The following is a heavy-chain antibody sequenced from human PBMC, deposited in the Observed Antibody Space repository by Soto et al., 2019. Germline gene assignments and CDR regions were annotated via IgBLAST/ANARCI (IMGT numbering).Heavy chain of an antibody. J-gene: IGHJ4*02. Sequence: QVHLVESGGGVVQPGRSMRLSCAASGFTFLGYPMHWVRQAPGKGLEWVASISYDGRNTYYAESVKGRFTISRDNSRHTVYLEMNTLRGEDTAVYYCAREDGNWECGYWGQGTLVTVSS. CDR3: AREDGNWECGY. V-gene: IGHV3-30-3*01. CDR2: ISYDGRNT. CDR1: GFTFLGYP. D-gene: IGHD7-27*01.